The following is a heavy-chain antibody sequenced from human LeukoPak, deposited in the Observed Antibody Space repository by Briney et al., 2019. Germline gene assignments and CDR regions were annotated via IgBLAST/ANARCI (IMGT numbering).Heavy chain of an antibody. CDR1: GFTFSGYT. V-gene: IGHV3-21*01. CDR3: ARSGYNWNDVIFFDY. Sequence: GGSLRLSCAASGFTFSGYTMNWVRQAPGKGLEWVPSISSSSSSIYYADSVKGRFTISRDNAKNSLYLQMNSPRAEDTAVYYCARSGYNWNDVIFFDYWGQGTLVTVSS. D-gene: IGHD1-1*01. J-gene: IGHJ4*02. CDR2: ISSSSSSI.